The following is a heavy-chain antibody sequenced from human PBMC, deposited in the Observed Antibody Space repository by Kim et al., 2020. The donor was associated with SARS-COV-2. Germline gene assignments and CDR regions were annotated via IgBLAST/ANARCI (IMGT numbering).Heavy chain of an antibody. CDR3: ARSNPTTMTTLDS. J-gene: IGHJ4*02. V-gene: IGHV4-31*02. Sequence: NPGLQSRVSMSVDTSKNQFSLKLTSVTAADTAVYFCARSNPTTMTTLDSWGQGTLVTVSS. D-gene: IGHD4-17*01.